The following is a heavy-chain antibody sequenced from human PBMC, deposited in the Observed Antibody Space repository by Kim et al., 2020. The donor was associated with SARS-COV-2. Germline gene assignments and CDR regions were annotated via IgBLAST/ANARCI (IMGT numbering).Heavy chain of an antibody. CDR2: ISWNSGSI. CDR1: GFTFDDYA. V-gene: IGHV3-9*01. Sequence: GGSLRLSCAASGFTFDDYAMHWVRQAPGKGLEWVSGISWNSGSIGYADSVKGRFTISRDNAKNSLYLQMNSLRAEDTALYYCAKENPSYYYGSGSWDYWG. CDR3: AKENPSYYYGSGSWDY. D-gene: IGHD3-10*01. J-gene: IGHJ4*01.